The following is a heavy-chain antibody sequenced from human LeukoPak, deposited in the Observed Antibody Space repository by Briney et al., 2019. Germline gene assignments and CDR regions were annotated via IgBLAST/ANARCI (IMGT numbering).Heavy chain of an antibody. J-gene: IGHJ4*02. CDR3: ARGLYDYVWGSPFDY. Sequence: GGSLTLSCAASTFTFSSYWRQWLRQAQGKGRVWGSRINIAGSNTTYADSVKGQFTISRDNAKNPLYLQMNSLRPEDTAVYYCARGLYDYVWGSPFDYWGQGTLVTVSS. CDR2: INIAGSNT. CDR1: TFTFSSYW. V-gene: IGHV3-74*01. D-gene: IGHD3-16*01.